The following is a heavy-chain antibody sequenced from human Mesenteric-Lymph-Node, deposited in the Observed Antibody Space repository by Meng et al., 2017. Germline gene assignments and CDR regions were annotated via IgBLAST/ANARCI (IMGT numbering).Heavy chain of an antibody. Sequence: GESLKISCAASGFTFSSYAMHWVRQAPGKGLEWVAVISYDGSNKYYADSVKGRFTISRDNSKNTLYLQMNSLRAEDTAVYYCASSGERWLVPNYYYGMDVWGQGTTVTVSS. CDR2: ISYDGSNK. CDR1: GFTFSSYA. J-gene: IGHJ6*02. D-gene: IGHD6-19*01. V-gene: IGHV3-30*01. CDR3: ASSGERWLVPNYYYGMDV.